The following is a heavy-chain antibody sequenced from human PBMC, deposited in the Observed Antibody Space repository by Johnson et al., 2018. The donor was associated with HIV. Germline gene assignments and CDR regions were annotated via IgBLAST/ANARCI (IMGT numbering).Heavy chain of an antibody. CDR2: IKQDGSEK. CDR3: ARGDTAMGYDAFDI. V-gene: IGHV3-7*04. CDR1: RFTFSSYW. D-gene: IGHD5-18*01. Sequence: VQLVESGGGLVQPGGSLRLSCAASRFTFSSYWMSWVRQAPGKGLEWVANIKQDGSEKYYVDSVKGRFTISRDNAKNSLYLQMNSLRAEDTAVYYCARGDTAMGYDAFDIWGQGTMVTVSS. J-gene: IGHJ3*02.